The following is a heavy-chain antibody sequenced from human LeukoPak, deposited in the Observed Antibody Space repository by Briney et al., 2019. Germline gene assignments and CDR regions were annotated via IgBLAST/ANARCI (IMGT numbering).Heavy chain of an antibody. D-gene: IGHD6-6*01. CDR3: ARDIDSSSSGSLN. CDR2: IYTSGST. J-gene: IGHJ4*02. Sequence: KPSETLSLTCTVSGGSISSYYWSWIRQPAGKGLEWIGRIYTSGSTNYNPSLKSRVTISVDKSKNQFSLKLSSVTAADTAVYYCARDIDSSSSGSLNWGQGTLVTVSS. CDR1: GGSISSYY. V-gene: IGHV4-4*07.